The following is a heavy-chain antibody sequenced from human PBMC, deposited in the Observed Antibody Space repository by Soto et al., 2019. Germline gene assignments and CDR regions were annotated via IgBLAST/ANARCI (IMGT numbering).Heavy chain of an antibody. J-gene: IGHJ6*03. V-gene: IGHV4-4*02. CDR3: ARRYGGYSGYYSYYSTDV. Sequence: SETLSLTCAVSSGSISSSNWWSWVRQPPGKGLEWIGEIYHSGSTNYNPSLKSRVTISVDKSKNQFSLKLSSVTAADTAVYYCARRYGGYSGYYSYYSTDVWGKGTTVTVSS. CDR1: SGSISSSNW. D-gene: IGHD5-12*01. CDR2: IYHSGST.